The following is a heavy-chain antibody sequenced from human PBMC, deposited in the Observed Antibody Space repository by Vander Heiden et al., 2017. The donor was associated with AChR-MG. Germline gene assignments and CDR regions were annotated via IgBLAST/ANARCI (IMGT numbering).Heavy chain of an antibody. D-gene: IGHD3-10*01. CDR2: IYKRGRT. CDR1: GGPISTFY. J-gene: IGHJ5*01. CDR3: AKRYGSGRYNWFDS. V-gene: IGHV4-59*01. Sequence: QVQLQESGPGLVKPSETLTLTCTVSGGPISTFYWGWIRQPPGKGLEWIGYIYKRGRTDYNPSLKSRVTISSDASKNQFSLELTSVTAADTAVYYCAKRYGSGRYNWFDSWGQGALVTVSS.